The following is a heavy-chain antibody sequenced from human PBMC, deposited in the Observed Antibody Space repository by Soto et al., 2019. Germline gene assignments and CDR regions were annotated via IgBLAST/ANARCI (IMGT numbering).Heavy chain of an antibody. CDR2: IYRDDDK. CDR1: AFPLSTDGEG. V-gene: IGHV2-5*02. D-gene: IGHD2-21*02. CDR3: IQSRCGGDCLQSYASYYYYGMDV. J-gene: IGHJ6*02. Sequence: GPTLVKATQTLTLTCTFSAFPLSTDGEGVGWIRQPPGKALEWLALIYRDDDKRYSPSLRSRLTITKDTSKNQVVLTMTNMDPVDTATYYCIQSRCGGDCLQSYASYYYYGMDVWDQGTTVTVSS.